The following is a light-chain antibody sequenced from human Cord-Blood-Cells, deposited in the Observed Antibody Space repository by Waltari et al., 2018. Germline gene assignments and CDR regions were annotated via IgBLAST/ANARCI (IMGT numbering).Light chain of an antibody. CDR1: QSISSY. V-gene: IGKV1-39*01. CDR3: QQSYSTPYT. CDR2: AAS. Sequence: DIQMTQSPSSLSASVGDRVTITCRASQSISSYLNWYQQKPGKAPKLLIYAASSLQSGVPSRFSGSGSGTDFTLTISSLQPEEFATYYCQQSYSTPYTFSQGTKLEIK. J-gene: IGKJ2*01.